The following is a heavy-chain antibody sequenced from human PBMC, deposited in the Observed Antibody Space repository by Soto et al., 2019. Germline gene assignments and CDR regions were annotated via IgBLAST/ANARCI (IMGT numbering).Heavy chain of an antibody. CDR2: IHSDGKIT. J-gene: IGHJ4*02. V-gene: IGHV3-74*01. D-gene: IGHD1-26*01. CDR3: ARGRGSFYVDF. Sequence: EVQLVESGGGLVQPGGSLRLSCATSGFTFGNYWMYWVRQAPGKGLVWVSRIHSDGKITTYADSVKGRFTISRDIAKNTLYLQMNSLRAEDTAMYYSARGRGSFYVDFWGQGTLVTVSS. CDR1: GFTFGNYW.